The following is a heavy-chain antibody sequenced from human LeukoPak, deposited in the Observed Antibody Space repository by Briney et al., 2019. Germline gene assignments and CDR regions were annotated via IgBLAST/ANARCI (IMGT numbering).Heavy chain of an antibody. Sequence: PEGSLRLSCAASGFTFTNYAMSWVRQAPGKGLEWVSSTSGSSVSTYYADSVKGRFTISRDNSRNTLYLQMNSLRAEDTAVYFCAKHSARFSSGWYIVYWGQGTLVTVSS. CDR1: GFTFTNYA. J-gene: IGHJ4*02. V-gene: IGHV3-23*01. D-gene: IGHD6-19*01. CDR2: TSGSSVST. CDR3: AKHSARFSSGWYIVY.